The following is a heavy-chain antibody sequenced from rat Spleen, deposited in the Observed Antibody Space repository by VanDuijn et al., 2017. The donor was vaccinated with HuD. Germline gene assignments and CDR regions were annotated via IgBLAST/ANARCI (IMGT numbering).Heavy chain of an antibody. CDR1: GFTFSNYD. CDR3: ALRYYGYTYDWFAY. J-gene: IGHJ3*01. D-gene: IGHD1-9*01. Sequence: EVQLVESGGGLVQPGRSLKLSCAASGFTFSNYDMAWVRQAPGKGLEWVASITNTGGSTYYPDSVKGRFTISRDNAKSTVYLQMNSLRSEDTATYYCALRYYGYTYDWFAYWGQGTLVTVSS. CDR2: ITNTGGST. V-gene: IGHV5S23*01.